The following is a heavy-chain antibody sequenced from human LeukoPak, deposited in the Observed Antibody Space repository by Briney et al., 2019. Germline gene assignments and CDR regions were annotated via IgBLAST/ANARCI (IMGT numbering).Heavy chain of an antibody. V-gene: IGHV3-21*01. J-gene: IGHJ6*03. Sequence: GGSLRLSCAASGFTFSSYSMNWVRQAPGKGLEWVSSISSSSSYIYYADSVKDRFTISRDNAKNSLYLQMNSLRAEDTAVYYCARDPLVGYMDVWGKGTTVTVSS. D-gene: IGHD2-8*02. CDR3: ARDPLVGYMDV. CDR2: ISSSSSYI. CDR1: GFTFSSYS.